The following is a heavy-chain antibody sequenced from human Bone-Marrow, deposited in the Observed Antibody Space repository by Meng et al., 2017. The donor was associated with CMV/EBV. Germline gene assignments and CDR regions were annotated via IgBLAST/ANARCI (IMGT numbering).Heavy chain of an antibody. J-gene: IGHJ4*02. D-gene: IGHD3-16*02. CDR3: ARVGDWGSYLEF. Sequence: ETLSLTCSVSGVSLTGSNWWSWVRQAPGEGLEWIGEIYHTGRTNYNPSLESRLTMSVDKSKNEFSLTVTSLTAADTAVYFCARVGDWGSYLEFWGQGALVTVSS. CDR2: IYHTGRT. CDR1: GVSLTGSNW. V-gene: IGHV4-4*01.